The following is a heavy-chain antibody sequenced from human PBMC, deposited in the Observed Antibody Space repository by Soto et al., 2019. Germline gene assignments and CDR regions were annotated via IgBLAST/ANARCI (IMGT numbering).Heavy chain of an antibody. Sequence: ASVKVSCKDSGGTFSTYSMFWVRQAPGHGLEWMGRIIPMLGIANYAQKFQGRVTITADKSTGTAYMELSRLRSDDTAVYYCARGVEYSGYEPPFLDVWGQGTTVPVSS. V-gene: IGHV1-69*02. CDR1: GGTFSTYS. CDR2: IIPMLGIA. D-gene: IGHD5-12*01. CDR3: ARGVEYSGYEPPFLDV. J-gene: IGHJ6*02.